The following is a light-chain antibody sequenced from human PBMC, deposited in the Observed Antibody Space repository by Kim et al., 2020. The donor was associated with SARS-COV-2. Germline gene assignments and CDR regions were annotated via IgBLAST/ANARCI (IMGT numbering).Light chain of an antibody. CDR2: DVN. CDR1: SSDVGGYDF. CDR3: CSYAGSPYV. Sequence: QSALTQPLSVSGSPGQSVTISCTGTSSDVGGYDFVSWYQHHPGRAPKVIIYDVNKRPSGVPDRFSGSKSGNTASLTISGLQADDEADYCCCSYAGSPYVLGSGTKVTVL. J-gene: IGLJ1*01. V-gene: IGLV2-11*01.